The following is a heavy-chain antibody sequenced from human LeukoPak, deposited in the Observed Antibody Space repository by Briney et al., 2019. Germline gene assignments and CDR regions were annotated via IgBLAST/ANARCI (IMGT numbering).Heavy chain of an antibody. Sequence: GGSLRLSCAASGFTFSDYYMSWIRQAPGKGLEWVANIKNDGAVKNYVDSVKGRFTISRGNAKNSLYLQMNSLRAEDTAVYYCAKDSYSKGDFWGQGVLVTVSS. CDR2: IKNDGAVK. CDR1: GFTFSDYY. D-gene: IGHD6-13*01. V-gene: IGHV3-7*01. CDR3: AKDSYSKGDF. J-gene: IGHJ4*02.